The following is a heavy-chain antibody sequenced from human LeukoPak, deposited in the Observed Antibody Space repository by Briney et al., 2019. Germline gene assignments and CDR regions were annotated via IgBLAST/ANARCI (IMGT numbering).Heavy chain of an antibody. V-gene: IGHV4-34*01. CDR1: GGSFSDYY. J-gene: IGHJ4*02. D-gene: IGHD3-3*01. Sequence: SETLSLTCAVYGGSFSDYYWSWIRQPPGKGLEWIGEINHSGNTNSNPSLKGRVTISVDTSKNQFSLKLSSVTAADTAVYYCARGGKYYDFWSGAKNGIDYWGQGTLVTVSS. CDR2: INHSGNT. CDR3: ARGGKYYDFWSGAKNGIDY.